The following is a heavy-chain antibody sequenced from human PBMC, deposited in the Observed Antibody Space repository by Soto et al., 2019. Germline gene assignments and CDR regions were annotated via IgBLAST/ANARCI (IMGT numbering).Heavy chain of an antibody. CDR3: AKGLYPSGNGVDCSQY. D-gene: IGHD2-15*01. Sequence: EVQLLESGGDLVQPGGSLRLSCAASGFTFSNYVMNWVRQAPGKGLEWVSTISARGDSSYYADSVKGRFTVSRDNSRNTLFLQVTSLSAEDTGVYYCAKGLYPSGNGVDCSQYWGQGTQVTVSS. J-gene: IGHJ4*02. CDR1: GFTFSNYV. CDR2: ISARGDSS. V-gene: IGHV3-23*01.